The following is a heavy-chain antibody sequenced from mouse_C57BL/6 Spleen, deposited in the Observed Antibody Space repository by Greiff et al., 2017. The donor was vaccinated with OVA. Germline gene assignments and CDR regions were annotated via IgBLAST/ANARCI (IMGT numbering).Heavy chain of an antibody. CDR1: GYTFTDYY. J-gene: IGHJ1*03. CDR3: ARSYYYGSSPWYFDV. Sequence: VQLQQSGAELVRPGASVKLSCKASGYTFTDYYINWVKQRPGQGLEWIARIYPGSGNTYYNEKFKGKATLTAEKSSSTAYMQLSSLTSEDSAVYFCARSYYYGSSPWYFDVWGTGTTVTVSS. V-gene: IGHV1-76*01. CDR2: IYPGSGNT. D-gene: IGHD1-1*01.